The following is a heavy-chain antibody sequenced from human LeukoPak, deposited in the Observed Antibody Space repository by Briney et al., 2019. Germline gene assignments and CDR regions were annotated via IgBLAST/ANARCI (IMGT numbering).Heavy chain of an antibody. Sequence: GAPVKVSCKASGYTFIGYYIHWVRQAPGQGLEWMGWINPNSGGTNYAQKFQGRVTMTRDTSISTAYMELSRLRSDDTAVYYCARDEVGATNWFDPWGQGTLVTVSS. V-gene: IGHV1-2*02. D-gene: IGHD1-26*01. CDR3: ARDEVGATNWFDP. CDR2: INPNSGGT. CDR1: GYTFIGYY. J-gene: IGHJ5*02.